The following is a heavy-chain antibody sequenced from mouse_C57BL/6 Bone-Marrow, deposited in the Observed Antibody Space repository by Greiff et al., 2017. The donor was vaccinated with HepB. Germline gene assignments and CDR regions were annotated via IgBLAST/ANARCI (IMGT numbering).Heavy chain of an antibody. V-gene: IGHV1-15*01. D-gene: IGHD2-3*01. CDR2: IDPETGGT. CDR3: TIYDGYYGGKTWFAY. Sequence: QVQLVESGAELVRPGASVTLSCKASGYTFTDYEMHWVKQTPVHGLEWIGAIDPETGGTAYNQKFKGKAILTADKSSSTAYMELRSLTSEDSAVYYCTIYDGYYGGKTWFAYWGQGTLVTVSA. J-gene: IGHJ3*01. CDR1: GYTFTDYE.